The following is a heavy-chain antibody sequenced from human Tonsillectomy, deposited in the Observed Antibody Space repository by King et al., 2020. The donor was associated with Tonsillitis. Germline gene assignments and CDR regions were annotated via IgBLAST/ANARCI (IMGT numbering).Heavy chain of an antibody. V-gene: IGHV4-39*01. Sequence: QLQLQESGPGLVKPSETLSLTCTVSGGSISSSSYYWGWIRQPPGKGLEWIGSIYYSGSTYYNPSLKSRVTISVDTSKNQFSLKLSSVTAADTAVYYCARHRDWLVGATIDYWGQGTLVTVSS. CDR1: GGSISSSSYY. CDR3: ARHRDWLVGATIDY. J-gene: IGHJ4*02. CDR2: IYYSGST. D-gene: IGHD1-26*01.